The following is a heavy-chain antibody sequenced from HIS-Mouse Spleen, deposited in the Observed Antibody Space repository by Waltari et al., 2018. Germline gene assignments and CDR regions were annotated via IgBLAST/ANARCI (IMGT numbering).Heavy chain of an antibody. V-gene: IGHV3-30*18. CDR1: GFTFSSYG. J-gene: IGHJ4*02. CDR2: ISYDVSNK. Sequence: QVQLVESGGGVVQPGRSLRLSCAASGFTFSSYGMHWVRQAPGKWLDWVAVISYDVSNKYYADSVKGRFTISRDKSKNTLYLQMNSLRAEDTAVYYCAKASSGWLDYWGQGTLVTVSS. D-gene: IGHD6-19*01. CDR3: AKASSGWLDY.